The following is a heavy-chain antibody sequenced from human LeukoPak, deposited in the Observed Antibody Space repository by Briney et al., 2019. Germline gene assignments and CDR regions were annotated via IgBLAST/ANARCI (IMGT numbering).Heavy chain of an antibody. D-gene: IGHD3-22*01. J-gene: IGHJ4*02. Sequence: GGSLRLSCAASGFTFSSYEMNWVRQAPGKGLEWVSYISSSGSTIYYADSVKGRFTISRDNAKNSLYLQMNSLRAEDTAVYYCARDLIFYDSSGSYHGKIDYWGQGTLVTVSS. CDR2: ISSSGSTI. CDR1: GFTFSSYE. CDR3: ARDLIFYDSSGSYHGKIDY. V-gene: IGHV3-48*03.